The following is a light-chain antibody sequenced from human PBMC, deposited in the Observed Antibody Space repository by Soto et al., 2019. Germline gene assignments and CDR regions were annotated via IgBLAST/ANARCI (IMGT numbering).Light chain of an antibody. Sequence: DIQMTQSPSSLSASVGDRITITFRPSQTISSYLNWYQQKPGKPPKLLIYGASSLQTGVPSRFSGSGSGTDFTLTISSLQPEDFATYFCQQSHITPWTFGQGTKVDIK. CDR1: QTISSY. V-gene: IGKV1-39*01. CDR2: GAS. CDR3: QQSHITPWT. J-gene: IGKJ1*01.